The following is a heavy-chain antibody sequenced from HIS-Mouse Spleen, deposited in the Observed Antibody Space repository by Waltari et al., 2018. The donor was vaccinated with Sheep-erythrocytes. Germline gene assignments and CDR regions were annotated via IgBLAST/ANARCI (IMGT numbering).Heavy chain of an antibody. J-gene: IGHJ4*02. V-gene: IGHV3-30*04. CDR2: ISYDGRNK. Sequence: QVQLVESGGGVVQPGRSLRLSCAASGFTFSSYAMHGVRQAPGKGLEWVAVISYDGRNKYYADSVKGRFTISRDNSKNTLYLQMNSLRAEDTAVYYCARGRPMTAGSFDYWGQGTLVTVSS. CDR3: ARGRPMTAGSFDY. CDR1: GFTFSSYA. D-gene: IGHD3-10*01.